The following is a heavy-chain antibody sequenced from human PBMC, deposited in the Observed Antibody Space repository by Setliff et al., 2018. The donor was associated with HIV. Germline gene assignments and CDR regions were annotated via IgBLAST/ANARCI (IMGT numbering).Heavy chain of an antibody. D-gene: IGHD3-10*01. V-gene: IGHV3-21*06. J-gene: IGHJ6*03. CDR2: ISSVSTYL. CDR1: GFTFSSYE. CDR3: ARAEEGALWFGRYYHHMDV. Sequence: GGSLRLSCAASGFTFSSYEMNWVRQTPEKGLEWLSSISSVSTYLYYADSVKGRFTISRDNAKNTLYLEMNSLGLDDTAVYYCARAEEGALWFGRYYHHMDVWGKGTTVTVSS.